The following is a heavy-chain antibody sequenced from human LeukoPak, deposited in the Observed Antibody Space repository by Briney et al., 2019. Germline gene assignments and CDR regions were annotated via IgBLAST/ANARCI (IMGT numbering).Heavy chain of an antibody. D-gene: IGHD2-15*01. CDR2: LHSSGTT. J-gene: IGHJ3*02. CDR3: ASYCSGGSCYYAFDI. CDR1: GFTVSSNY. V-gene: IGHV3-53*01. Sequence: QAGGSLRLSCAASGFTVSSNYMSWVRQAPGKGLEWVSILHSSGTTYYADSVKGRFTISRDNSKNTLYLQMNSLRAEDTAVYYCASYCSGGSCYYAFDIWGQGTMVTVSS.